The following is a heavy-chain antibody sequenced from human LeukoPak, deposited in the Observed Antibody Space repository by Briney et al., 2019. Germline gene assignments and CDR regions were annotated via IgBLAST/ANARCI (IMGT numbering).Heavy chain of an antibody. CDR3: AKDLSRFYYYGVDV. Sequence: PGGSLRLSCAASGLTFSNYGMHWVRQAPGKGLEWVAVISLDGSNKYYADSVKGRFTISRDNSKNTLYLQMKSLRAEDTAVYYCAKDLSRFYYYGVDVWGQGTTVTVSS. CDR1: GLTFSNYG. J-gene: IGHJ6*02. V-gene: IGHV3-30*18. CDR2: ISLDGSNK.